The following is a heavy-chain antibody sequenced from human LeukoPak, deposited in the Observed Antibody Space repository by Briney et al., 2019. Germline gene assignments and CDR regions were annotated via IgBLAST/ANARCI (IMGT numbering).Heavy chain of an antibody. CDR2: MYSGGST. CDR3: ARGGSGFSFHFDY. V-gene: IGHV3-66*01. Sequence: GGSLRLSCAASEFTVSSHYMSWVRQAPGKGLEWVSVMYSGGSTYYADSVRGRFTISRDNSMNTLYLQLNSLRAEDTAVYYCARGGSGFSFHFDYWGQGALVTVSS. D-gene: IGHD3-22*01. J-gene: IGHJ4*02. CDR1: EFTVSSHY.